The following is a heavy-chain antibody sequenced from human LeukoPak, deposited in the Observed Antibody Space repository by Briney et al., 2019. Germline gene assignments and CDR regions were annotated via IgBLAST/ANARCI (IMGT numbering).Heavy chain of an antibody. CDR3: AQRLGYSSGWPLNY. CDR1: GFTFSSFA. V-gene: IGHV3-23*01. D-gene: IGHD6-19*01. Sequence: PGGSLRLSCAASGFTFSSFAMTWVRQAPGKGLEWVSAISGSGGSTYYADSVKGRFTISRDNSKNTLYLQMNSLRAEDTAVYYCAQRLGYSSGWPLNYWGQGTLVTVSS. CDR2: ISGSGGST. J-gene: IGHJ4*02.